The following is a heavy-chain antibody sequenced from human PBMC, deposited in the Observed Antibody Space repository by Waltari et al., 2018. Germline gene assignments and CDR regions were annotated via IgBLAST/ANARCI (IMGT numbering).Heavy chain of an antibody. CDR2: IYYSGST. J-gene: IGHJ2*01. CDR1: GGSISSHY. CDR3: ARDPCIAVAGTRYFDL. V-gene: IGHV4-59*11. D-gene: IGHD6-19*01. Sequence: QVQLQESGPGLVKPSETLSLTCTVSGGSISSHYWNWIRQPTGKGLEWIGYIYYSGSTNYNPSLKSRVTISVDTSKTQFSLKLSSVTAADTAVYYCARDPCIAVAGTRYFDLWGRGTLVTVSS.